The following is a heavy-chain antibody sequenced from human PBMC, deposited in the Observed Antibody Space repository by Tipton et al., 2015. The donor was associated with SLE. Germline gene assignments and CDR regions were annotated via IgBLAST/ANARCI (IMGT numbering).Heavy chain of an antibody. J-gene: IGHJ6*02. CDR3: ARDLASYYGVDV. CDR2: FSYSGSP. V-gene: IGHV4-59*02. Sequence: GLVKPSETLSLTCTVSGGSVSSYYWSWIRQPPGKGLEWIGYFSYSGSPNYNPSLKSRVTISVDTSKNQFSLKLTSVTAADTAVYYCARDLASYYGVDVWGQGTTVTVSS. D-gene: IGHD3-3*02. CDR1: GGSVSSYY.